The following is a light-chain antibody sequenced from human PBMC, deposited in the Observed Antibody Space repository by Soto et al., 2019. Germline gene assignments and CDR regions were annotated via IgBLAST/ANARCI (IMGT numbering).Light chain of an antibody. J-gene: IGLJ3*02. CDR1: SSDVGGYNY. Sequence: QSALTQPASVSGSHGQSITISCTGSSSDVGGYNYVSWYQQHPGKAPKLMIYEVSNRPSGVSNRFSGSKSGNTASLTISGLQAEDEADYYCISFTSNSQWVFGGGTKLTVL. CDR2: EVS. V-gene: IGLV2-14*01. CDR3: ISFTSNSQWV.